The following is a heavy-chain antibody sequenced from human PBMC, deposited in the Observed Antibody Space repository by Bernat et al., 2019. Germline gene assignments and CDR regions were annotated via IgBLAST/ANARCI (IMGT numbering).Heavy chain of an antibody. D-gene: IGHD3-16*01. V-gene: IGHV2-5*02. J-gene: IGHJ3*02. CDR2: MYWDDDR. CDR3: ANIGITYRGVERLDAFDI. Sequence: QITLKESGPTLVNPTQTLALTCSFSGFSLSTTGVGVGWIRQPPGEALEWLAIMYWDDDRRYSPSLENRLSITKDTSKNQVVLTMTNMDPVDTATYYCANIGITYRGVERLDAFDIWGQGTMVIVSS. CDR1: GFSLSTTGVG.